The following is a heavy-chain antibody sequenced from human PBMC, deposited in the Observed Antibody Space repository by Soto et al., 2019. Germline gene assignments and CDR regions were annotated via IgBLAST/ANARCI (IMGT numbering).Heavy chain of an antibody. V-gene: IGHV3-30-3*01. CDR3: ARGRGESGTMIRLDY. CDR2: ISYDGSNK. J-gene: IGHJ4*02. Sequence: GGSLRLSCAASGFTFSSYAMHWVRQAPGKGLEWVAVISYDGSNKYYADSVKGRVTISRNNSQNTLYLQMNRLRAEDTAVYYCARGRGESGTMIRLDYWGQGTLVTVSS. CDR1: GFTFSSYA. D-gene: IGHD3-22*01.